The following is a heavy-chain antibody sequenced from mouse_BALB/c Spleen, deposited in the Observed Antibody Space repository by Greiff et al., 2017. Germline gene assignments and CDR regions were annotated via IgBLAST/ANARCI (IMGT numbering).Heavy chain of an antibody. CDR2: ISSGGST. V-gene: IGHV5-6-5*01. J-gene: IGHJ2*01. Sequence: EVQGVESGGGLVKPGGSLKLSCAASGFTFSSYAMSWVRQTPEKRLEWVASISSGGSTYYPDSVKGRFTISRDNARNILYLQMSSLRSEDTAMYYCARGHHYDYDAFDYWGQGTTLTVSS. CDR1: GFTFSSYA. D-gene: IGHD2-4*01. CDR3: ARGHHYDYDAFDY.